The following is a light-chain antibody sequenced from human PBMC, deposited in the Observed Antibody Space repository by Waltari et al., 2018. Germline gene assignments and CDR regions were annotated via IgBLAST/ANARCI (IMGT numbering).Light chain of an antibody. Sequence: EIVLTQSPGTLSLSLGERATVSCRASQSVSRALAWYQQKPGQDPRLLIYGASTRATGIPDRFIGSGSGTDFSLTISRLEPDDFAVYYCQHYLRLPVTFGQGTTVEI. CDR3: QHYLRLPVT. V-gene: IGKV3-20*01. J-gene: IGKJ1*01. CDR1: QSVSRA. CDR2: GAS.